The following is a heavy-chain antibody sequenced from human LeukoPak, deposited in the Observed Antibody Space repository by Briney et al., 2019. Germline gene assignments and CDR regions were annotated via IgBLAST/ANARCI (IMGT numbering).Heavy chain of an antibody. D-gene: IGHD3-9*01. CDR2: IYYSGST. J-gene: IGHJ4*02. Sequence: PSETLSPTCTVSGGSISSSSYYWGWIRQPPGKGLEWIGSIYYSGSTYYNPSLKSRVTISVDTSKNQFSLKLSSVTAADTAVYYCAKEVWYYDILTGYTFFDYWGQGTLVTVSS. V-gene: IGHV4-39*01. CDR1: GGSISSSSYY. CDR3: AKEVWYYDILTGYTFFDY.